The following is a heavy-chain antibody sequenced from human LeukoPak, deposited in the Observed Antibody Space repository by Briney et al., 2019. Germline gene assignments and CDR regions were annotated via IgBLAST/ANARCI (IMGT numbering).Heavy chain of an antibody. CDR2: INPNSGGT. CDR3: ARGTYGSSSDFDY. Sequence: ASVKVSCKASGYTFTGYHMHWVRQAPGQGLEWMGWINPNSGGTNYAQKFQGRVTMTRDTSISTAYMELSRLRSDDTAVYYCARGTYGSSSDFDYWGQGTLVTVSS. J-gene: IGHJ4*02. CDR1: GYTFTGYH. D-gene: IGHD6-6*01. V-gene: IGHV1-2*02.